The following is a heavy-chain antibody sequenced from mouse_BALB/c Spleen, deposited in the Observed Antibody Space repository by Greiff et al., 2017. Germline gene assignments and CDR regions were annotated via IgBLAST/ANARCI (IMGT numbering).Heavy chain of an antibody. CDR3: KGGYCAMDY. Sequence: VQLQQSGAELVRSGASVKLSCTASGFNIKDYYMHWVKQRPEQGLEWIGWIDPENGDTEYAPKFQGKATMTADTSSNTAYLQLSSLTSEDTAVYYCKGGYCAMDYWGQGTSVTVSS. CDR1: GFNIKDYY. CDR2: IDPENGDT. D-gene: IGHD1-1*02. J-gene: IGHJ4*01. V-gene: IGHV14-4*02.